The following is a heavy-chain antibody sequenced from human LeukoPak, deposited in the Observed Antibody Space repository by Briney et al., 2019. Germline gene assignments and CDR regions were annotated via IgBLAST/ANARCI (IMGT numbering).Heavy chain of an antibody. CDR3: AKDRHCSGGSCYGGPIDY. J-gene: IGHJ4*02. CDR2: VSNSGGST. D-gene: IGHD2-15*01. Sequence: GGSLRLSCAASGFTFSGFAMSWVRQAPGKGLEWVSAVSNSGGSTYYADSVKGRFTISRDNSKNTLYLQMNSLRAEDTAVYYCAKDRHCSGGSCYGGPIDYWGQGTLVTVSS. CDR1: GFTFSGFA. V-gene: IGHV3-23*01.